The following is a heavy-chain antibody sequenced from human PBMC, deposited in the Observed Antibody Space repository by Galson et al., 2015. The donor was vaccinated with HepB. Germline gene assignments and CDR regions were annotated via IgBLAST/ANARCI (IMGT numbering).Heavy chain of an antibody. CDR3: ARGYGSGSYMLRDAFDI. J-gene: IGHJ3*02. V-gene: IGHV3-30-3*01. CDR2: ISYDGSNK. Sequence: SLRLSCAASGFTFSSYAMHWVRQAPGKGLEWVAVISYDGSNKYYADSVKGRFTISRDNSKNTLYLQMNSLRAEDTAVYYCARGYGSGSYMLRDAFDIWGQGTMVTVSS. D-gene: IGHD3-10*01. CDR1: GFTFSSYA.